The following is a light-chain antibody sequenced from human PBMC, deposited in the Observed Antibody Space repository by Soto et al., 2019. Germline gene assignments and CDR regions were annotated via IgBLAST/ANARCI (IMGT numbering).Light chain of an antibody. CDR3: CSYAGRYRNYV. CDR1: SSDVGGYNY. J-gene: IGLJ1*01. CDR2: DVS. V-gene: IGLV2-11*01. Sequence: QSVLTQPRSVSGSPGQSVTISCTGTSSDVGGYNYVSWYQQHPGKAPKLMIYDVSKRPSGVPDRFSGSKSGNTASLTISGLHAEDEADYYCCSYAGRYRNYVFGTGTRSPS.